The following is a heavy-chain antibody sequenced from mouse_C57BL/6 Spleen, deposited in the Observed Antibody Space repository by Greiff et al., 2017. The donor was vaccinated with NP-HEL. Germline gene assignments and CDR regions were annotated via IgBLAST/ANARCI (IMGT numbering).Heavy chain of an antibody. CDR2: INPNNGGT. V-gene: IGHV1-26*01. Sequence: EVQLQQSGPELVKPGASVKISCKASGYTFTDYYMNWVKQSHGKSLEWIGDINPNNGGTSYNQTFKGKATLTVDKSSSTAYMELRSLTSEDSAVYYCARGAYYYGSSDRYYAMDYWGQGTSVTVSS. CDR3: ARGAYYYGSSDRYYAMDY. J-gene: IGHJ4*01. D-gene: IGHD1-1*01. CDR1: GYTFTDYY.